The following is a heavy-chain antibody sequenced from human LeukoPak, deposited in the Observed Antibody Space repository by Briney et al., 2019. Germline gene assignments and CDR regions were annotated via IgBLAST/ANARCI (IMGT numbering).Heavy chain of an antibody. V-gene: IGHV3-74*01. J-gene: IGHJ4*02. CDR1: GFTFSGYW. CDR2: INLYGSTT. CDR3: ARDHPRADGSGWNYFDY. D-gene: IGHD6-19*01. Sequence: AGRSLRLSCAASGFTFSGYWMHWVRQAPGKGLVWVSRINLYGSTTDYADSVKGRFTISRDNAKNTLYLQMNSLRVEDTAVYYCARDHPRADGSGWNYFDYWGQGALVTVSS.